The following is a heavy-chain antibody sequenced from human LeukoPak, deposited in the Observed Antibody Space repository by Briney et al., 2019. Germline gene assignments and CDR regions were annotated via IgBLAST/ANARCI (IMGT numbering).Heavy chain of an antibody. J-gene: IGHJ4*02. CDR1: GYTFTSYG. CDR3: ARVRPKVMYSSSWYPDY. Sequence: GASVKVSCKASGYTFTSYGIRWVRQAPGQGLEWMGWISAYNGNTNYAQKLQGRVTMTTDTPTSTAYMELRSLRSDDTAVYYCARVRPKVMYSSSWYPDYWGQGTLVTVSS. CDR2: ISAYNGNT. D-gene: IGHD6-13*01. V-gene: IGHV1-18*01.